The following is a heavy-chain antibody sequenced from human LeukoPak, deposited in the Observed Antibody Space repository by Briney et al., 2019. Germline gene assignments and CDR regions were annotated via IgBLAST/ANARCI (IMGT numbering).Heavy chain of an antibody. D-gene: IGHD6-13*01. CDR2: ISSSSSYI. CDR3: ARVFSSSWYGGDFDY. CDR1: GFTFSSYS. Sequence: GGSLRLSCAASGFTFSSYSMNWLRQAPGKGLEWVSSISSSSSYIYYADSVKGRFTISRDNAKNSLYLQMNSLRAEDTAVYYCARVFSSSWYGGDFDYWGQGTLVTVSS. V-gene: IGHV3-21*01. J-gene: IGHJ4*02.